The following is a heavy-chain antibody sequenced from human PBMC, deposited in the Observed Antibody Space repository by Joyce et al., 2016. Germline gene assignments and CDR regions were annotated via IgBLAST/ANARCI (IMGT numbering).Heavy chain of an antibody. CDR2: IYHNEST. CDR1: GASVSSGGYS. CDR3: ASGFNFKGRSFFDY. D-gene: IGHD3-10*01. Sequence: QLQLQESGSGLVKPSQTLSLTCAVSGASVSSGGYSWSWIRQPPGKGLEWIGYIYHNESTYYNPSLKSRVTISVDRSKNQCSLKLASVTAADTAVYYCASGFNFKGRSFFDYWGQGALVTVSS. V-gene: IGHV4-30-2*01. J-gene: IGHJ4*02.